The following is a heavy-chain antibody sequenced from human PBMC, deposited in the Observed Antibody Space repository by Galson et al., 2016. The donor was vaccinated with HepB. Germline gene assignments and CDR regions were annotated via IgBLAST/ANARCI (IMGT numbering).Heavy chain of an antibody. Sequence: PALVKPTQTLTLTCTLSGFSLSTSGMCVSWIRQPPGKALEWLALIDWDDDKYYSTSLKTRLTISKDTSKNQVVLTMTNMDPVDTATYYCARSFGYYPYFDYWGQGTLVTVSS. CDR2: IDWDDDK. CDR3: ARSFGYYPYFDY. CDR1: GFSLSTSGMC. D-gene: IGHD2/OR15-2a*01. V-gene: IGHV2-70*01. J-gene: IGHJ4*02.